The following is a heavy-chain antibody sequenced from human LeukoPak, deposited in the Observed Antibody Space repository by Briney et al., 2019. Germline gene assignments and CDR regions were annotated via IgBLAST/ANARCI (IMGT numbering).Heavy chain of an antibody. V-gene: IGHV3-23*01. J-gene: IGHJ4*02. CDR1: GFTFNNYA. D-gene: IGHD3/OR15-3a*01. Sequence: GGSLRLSXAASGFTFNNYAMSWVRQAPGKGLEWLAIISSGGRSTWNADSVEGRFTISRDNSKNTLYLQMSSLKAEDTATYYCAKDHSDCRGKDCFLHQDWGQGTLVTVSS. CDR3: AKDHSDCRGKDCFLHQD. CDR2: ISSGGRST.